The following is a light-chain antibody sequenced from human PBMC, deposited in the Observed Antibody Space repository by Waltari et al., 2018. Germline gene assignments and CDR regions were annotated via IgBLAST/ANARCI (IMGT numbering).Light chain of an antibody. Sequence: SYELTQPPSVSVSPGQTARITCSGDALPKQYAYWYQQKPVQAPMLLIFKDTDRPSGIPERFSGSSSGTTVTLTISGVQTEDEADYYCQSADSSGTYPSVFGGGTKLTIL. J-gene: IGLJ3*02. CDR3: QSADSSGTYPSV. CDR2: KDT. CDR1: ALPKQY. V-gene: IGLV3-25*03.